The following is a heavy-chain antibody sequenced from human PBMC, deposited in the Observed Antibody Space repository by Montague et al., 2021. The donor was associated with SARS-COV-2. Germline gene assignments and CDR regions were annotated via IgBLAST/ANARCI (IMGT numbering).Heavy chain of an antibody. CDR2: IYNSGTT. V-gene: IGHV4-31*03. Sequence: TLSLTCTVSGGSISSGGYCWNWIRQYPGKGLEWIGYIYNSGTTSYSPSLRSRATISIDTSKNLFSLKLTSVTAADTAVYYCAKTVLYSGYDYSWFDPWGQGALVTVSS. D-gene: IGHD5-12*01. J-gene: IGHJ5*02. CDR3: AKTVLYSGYDYSWFDP. CDR1: GGSISSGGYC.